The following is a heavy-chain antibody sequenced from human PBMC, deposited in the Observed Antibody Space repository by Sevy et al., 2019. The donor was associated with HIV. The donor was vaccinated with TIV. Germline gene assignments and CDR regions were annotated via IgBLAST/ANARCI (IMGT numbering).Heavy chain of an antibody. J-gene: IGHJ4*02. CDR1: GVSITSLY. CDR3: ASENDWGRCYS. V-gene: IGHV4-4*08. D-gene: IGHD1-1*01. CDR2: IYTNGHI. Sequence: SESLSLTCTVSGVSITSLYWNWIRQPPGKGLEWIATIYTNGHINYNPSLKSRVTFSVDKSKNQFSLRLSSVTAADTAMYYCASENDWGRCYSWGQGTLVTVSS.